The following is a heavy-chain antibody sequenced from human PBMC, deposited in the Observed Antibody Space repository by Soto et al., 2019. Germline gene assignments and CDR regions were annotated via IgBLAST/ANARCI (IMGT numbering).Heavy chain of an antibody. Sequence: QVQLVQSGAEVKKPGASVKVSCKASGYTFTNYCMHWVRQAPGQGLEWMAIIHPSGGSTSYAQKLQGRVTLTRDTSTSTVYMELSSLRSEDTAVYYCTRGHSSGWYDFFDYWGQGTLVTVSS. J-gene: IGHJ4*02. D-gene: IGHD6-19*01. CDR2: IHPSGGST. V-gene: IGHV1-46*03. CDR3: TRGHSSGWYDFFDY. CDR1: GYTFTNYC.